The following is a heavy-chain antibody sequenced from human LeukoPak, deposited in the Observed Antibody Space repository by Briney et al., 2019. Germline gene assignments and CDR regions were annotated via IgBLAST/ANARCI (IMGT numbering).Heavy chain of an antibody. J-gene: IGHJ5*01. D-gene: IGHD2-15*01. Sequence: GGSLRLSCAASGFTFSSYWMSWVRQAPGKGLEWVANIKQDGSEKYYVDSVKGRFSISRDNAKNSLYLQMNSLRAEDTAVYFCARDGAPYCGGGTCYLFYWFDSWGQGTLVTVSS. CDR1: GFTFSSYW. CDR3: ARDGAPYCGGGTCYLFYWFDS. CDR2: IKQDGSEK. V-gene: IGHV3-7*01.